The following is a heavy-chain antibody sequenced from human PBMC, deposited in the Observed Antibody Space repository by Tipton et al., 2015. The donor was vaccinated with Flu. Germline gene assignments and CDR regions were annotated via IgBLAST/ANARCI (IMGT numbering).Heavy chain of an antibody. V-gene: IGHV4-39*07. CDR1: GDSVDGGSFY. CDR2: VSRTGST. Sequence: GLMKPSETLSLTCSVSGDSVDGGSFYWGWVRQFPGGGLEWIGTVSRTGSTIYNPSLKSRVTISIDTSKNHFSLKMKSLTATDMAVYYCARRDYSNYVSDPKSWFDPWGQGTLVAVSS. J-gene: IGHJ5*02. CDR3: ARRDYSNYVSDPKSWFDP. D-gene: IGHD4-11*01.